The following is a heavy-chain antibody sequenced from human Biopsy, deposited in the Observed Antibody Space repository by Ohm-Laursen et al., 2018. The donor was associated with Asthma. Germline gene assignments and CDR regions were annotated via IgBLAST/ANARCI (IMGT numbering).Heavy chain of an antibody. CDR1: GYTFIGCH. CDR3: ARGLLGMDV. CDR2: INTNTGNP. Sequence: ASVKVSCKASGYTFIGCHIHWVRQAPGQGLEWMGRINTNTGNPTYAQGFTGRFVFSLDTSVSTAYLQISSLKADDTAVYYCARGLLGMDVWGQGTTVTVSS. D-gene: IGHD2-15*01. J-gene: IGHJ6*02. V-gene: IGHV7-4-1*02.